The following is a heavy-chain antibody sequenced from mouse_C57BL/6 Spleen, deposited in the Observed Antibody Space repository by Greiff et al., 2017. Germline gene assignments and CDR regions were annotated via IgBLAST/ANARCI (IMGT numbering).Heavy chain of an antibody. CDR2: IRSKSNNYAT. D-gene: IGHD1-1*02. CDR3: VRQGGRGWFAY. CDR1: GFSFNTYA. V-gene: IGHV10-1*01. Sequence: EVKLLESGGGLVQPKGSLKLSCAASGFSFNTYAMNWVRQAPGKGLEWVARIRSKSNNYATYYADSVKDRFTISRDDSESMLYLQMNNLKTEDTAMYYCVRQGGRGWFAYWGQGTLVTVSA. J-gene: IGHJ3*01.